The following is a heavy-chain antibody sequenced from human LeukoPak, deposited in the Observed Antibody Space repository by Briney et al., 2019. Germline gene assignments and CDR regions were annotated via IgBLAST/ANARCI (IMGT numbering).Heavy chain of an antibody. CDR1: GFTFSSYA. CDR3: AKDHRHCGSTSCLHYYYMEV. Sequence: GGSLRLSCAASGFTFSSYAMTWVRQAPGKGLEGVSAISVSGGGTYYADSVKGRFTISRDNSKNTVYLQMNSLRAEDTAVYYCAKDHRHCGSTSCLHYYYMEVWGKGTTVTVSS. V-gene: IGHV3-23*01. D-gene: IGHD2-2*01. CDR2: ISVSGGGT. J-gene: IGHJ6*03.